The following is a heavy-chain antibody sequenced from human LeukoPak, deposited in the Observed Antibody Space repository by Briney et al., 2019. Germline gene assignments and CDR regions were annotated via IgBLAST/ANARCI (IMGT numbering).Heavy chain of an antibody. Sequence: SETLSLTCAVSGYSISSGSYWGWIRQPPGKGREWVGSISHSGSTYYNPSLKSRVTISVDTSKNHFCLKLSSVPAADTAVYYCARHSHHVTYYDFWSGYYTEGFDYWGQGTLVTVSS. CDR3: ARHSHHVTYYDFWSGYYTEGFDY. CDR2: ISHSGST. D-gene: IGHD3-3*01. J-gene: IGHJ4*02. V-gene: IGHV4-38-2*01. CDR1: GYSISSGSY.